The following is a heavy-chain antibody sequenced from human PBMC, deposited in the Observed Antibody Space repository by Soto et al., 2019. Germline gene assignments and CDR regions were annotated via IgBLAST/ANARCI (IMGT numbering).Heavy chain of an antibody. Sequence: SETLSLTCTVSGGSISSYYWSWIRQPPGKRLEWIGYIYYSGSTNYNPSLKSRVTISVDTSKNQFSLKLTSVTAVDTAFYYCAVRGVLTTFDYWGQGALVTVSS. V-gene: IGHV4-59*08. CDR2: IYYSGST. CDR3: AVRGVLTTFDY. J-gene: IGHJ4*02. CDR1: GGSISSYY. D-gene: IGHD3-10*01.